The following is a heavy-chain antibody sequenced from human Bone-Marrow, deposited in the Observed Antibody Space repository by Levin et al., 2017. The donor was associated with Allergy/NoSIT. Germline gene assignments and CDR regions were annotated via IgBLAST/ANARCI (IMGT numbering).Heavy chain of an antibody. J-gene: IGHJ4*02. D-gene: IGHD4-17*01. CDR1: GFTFSNAW. Sequence: GESLKISCAASGFTFSNAWMSWVRQAPGKGLEWVGRIESKTDGGTTDYAAPVKGRFTISRDDSKDTLYLQMNSLKTEDTAVYYCTTLRYGDYGGGFFDDWGQGTLVTVSS. V-gene: IGHV3-15*04. CDR2: IESKTDGGTT. CDR3: TTLRYGDYGGGFFDD.